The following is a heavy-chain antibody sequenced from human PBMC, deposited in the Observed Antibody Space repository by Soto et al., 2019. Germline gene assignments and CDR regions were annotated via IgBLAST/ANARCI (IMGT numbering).Heavy chain of an antibody. J-gene: IGHJ4*02. V-gene: IGHV1-69*01. CDR3: ASLITVDIVATSYFDY. D-gene: IGHD5-12*01. CDR2: IIPIFGTA. CDR1: GGTFSSYA. Sequence: QVQLVQSGAEVKKPGSSVKVSCKASGGTFSSYAFSWVRQAPGQGLEWMGGIIPIFGTANYAQKFQGRVTITADESTSTAYMELSSLRSEDTAVYYCASLITVDIVATSYFDYWGQGTLVTVSS.